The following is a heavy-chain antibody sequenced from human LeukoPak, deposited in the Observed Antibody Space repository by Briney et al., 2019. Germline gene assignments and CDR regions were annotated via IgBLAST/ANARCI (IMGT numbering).Heavy chain of an antibody. J-gene: IGHJ5*02. CDR3: AKDVWWSVS. D-gene: IGHD2-8*02. CDR2: ISANGVDT. CDR1: GVIFSSYA. V-gene: IGHV3-23*01. Sequence: PGGSLRLSCAASGVIFSSYAMTWVRQAPGKGLEWVSAISANGVDTFYAPSVKGRFTISRDNSKNTLYLQINSLRAEDTAIYYCAKDVWWSVSWGQGTLVTVSS.